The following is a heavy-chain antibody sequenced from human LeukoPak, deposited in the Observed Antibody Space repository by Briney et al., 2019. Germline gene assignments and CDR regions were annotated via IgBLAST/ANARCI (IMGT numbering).Heavy chain of an antibody. CDR3: ARDFPWTY. CDR2: IYYSGST. CDR1: GGSISSHY. J-gene: IGHJ4*02. D-gene: IGHD3/OR15-3a*01. Sequence: PSETLSLTCTVSGGSISSHYWSWIRQPPGKGLEWIGYIYYSGSTNYNPSLKSRVTISVDTSKNQFSLKLSSVTAADTAVYYCARDFPWTYWGQGTLVTVSS. V-gene: IGHV4-59*11.